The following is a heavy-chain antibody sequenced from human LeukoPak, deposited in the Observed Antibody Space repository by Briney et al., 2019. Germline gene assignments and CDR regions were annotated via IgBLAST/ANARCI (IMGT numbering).Heavy chain of an antibody. Sequence: SETLSLTCAVSGASISSSNWWTWVRQPPGKGLEWIGEISHSGSTNYNPSLKSRITISVDKSKKQFFLKLTSVTAADTAVYYCARGRRDTMIVVVIRAYAFDIWGQGTMVTVSS. D-gene: IGHD3-22*01. J-gene: IGHJ3*02. CDR1: GASISSSNW. V-gene: IGHV4-4*02. CDR3: ARGRRDTMIVVVIRAYAFDI. CDR2: ISHSGST.